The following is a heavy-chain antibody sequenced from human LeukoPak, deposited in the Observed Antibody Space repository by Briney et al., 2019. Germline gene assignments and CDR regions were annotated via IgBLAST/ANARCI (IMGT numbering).Heavy chain of an antibody. V-gene: IGHV3-33*01. J-gene: IGHJ6*02. CDR2: IWYDGSNK. D-gene: IGHD6-6*01. CDR3: ARDPGIAARHYGMDV. Sequence: GGSLRLSCAASGFTFSSYGMHWVRQAPGKGLEWVAVIWYDGSNKYYADSVKGRFTISRDNSKNTLYLQMNSLRAEDTAVYYCARDPGIAARHYGMDVWGQGTTVTVSS. CDR1: GFTFSSYG.